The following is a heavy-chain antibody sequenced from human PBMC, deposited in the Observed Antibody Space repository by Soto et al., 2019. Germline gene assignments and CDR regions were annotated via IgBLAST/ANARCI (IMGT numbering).Heavy chain of an antibody. Sequence: QVQQQPWGAGLLKPSETLSLTCTVYAGSFSHYYWNWIRQSPGKGLEWIGKIKHGGSSSYNPSLRSRVSISLDRPKNQSSRSWSFLPAADPAFYTVARGGSMDWKVALVTWAKGKMVPVP. CDR1: AGSFSHYY. D-gene: IGHD1-1*01. CDR3: ARGGSMDWKVALVT. CDR2: IKHGGSS. J-gene: IGHJ3*01. V-gene: IGHV4-34*01.